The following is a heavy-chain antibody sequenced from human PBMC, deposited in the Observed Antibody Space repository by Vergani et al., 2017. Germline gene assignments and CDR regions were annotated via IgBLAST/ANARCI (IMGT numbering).Heavy chain of an antibody. CDR2: IRSDESRR. CDR1: GFTFNSYG. J-gene: IGHJ4*02. V-gene: IGHV3-30*02. CDR3: AKEGGGYCSGGTCYPEY. Sequence: QVQLVESGGSVVQPGGSLRLSCAASGFTFNSYGMHWVRQAPGKGLEGVASIRSDESRRYYGDSMEGPFTISRDNSKKTLYLQMKSLRPEDTAVYYCAKEGGGYCSGGTCYPEYWGQGTLVIVSS. D-gene: IGHD2-15*01.